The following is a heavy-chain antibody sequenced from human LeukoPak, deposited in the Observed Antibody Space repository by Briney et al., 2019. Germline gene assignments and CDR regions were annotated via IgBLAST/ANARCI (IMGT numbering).Heavy chain of an antibody. D-gene: IGHD6-19*01. J-gene: IGHJ4*02. CDR3: ASGGVAGRWPLDY. CDR1: GGSFSGYY. V-gene: IGHV4-34*01. CDR2: INHSGST. Sequence: PSETLSLTCAVYGGSFSGYYWSWIRQPPGKGLEWIGEINHSGSTNYNPSLKSRVTISVDTSKNQFSLKLSSVTAADTAVYYCASGGVAGRWPLDYWGQGTLVTVSS.